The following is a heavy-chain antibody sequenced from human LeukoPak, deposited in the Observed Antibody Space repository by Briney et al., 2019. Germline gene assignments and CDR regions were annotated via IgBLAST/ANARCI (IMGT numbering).Heavy chain of an antibody. D-gene: IGHD4-17*01. J-gene: IGHJ4*02. CDR2: ISSSSSYI. CDR3: ARDHTVTTAGY. V-gene: IGHV3-21*01. CDR1: GFTFSSYS. Sequence: GGSLRLSCAASGFTFSSYSMNWVRQAPGKGLEWVSSISSSSSYIYYADSVKGRFTISRDNAKNSLYLQMNSQRAEDTAVYYCARDHTVTTAGYWGQGTLVTVSS.